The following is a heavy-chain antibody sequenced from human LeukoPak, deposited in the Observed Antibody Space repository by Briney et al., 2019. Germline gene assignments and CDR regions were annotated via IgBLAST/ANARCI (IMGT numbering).Heavy chain of an antibody. J-gene: IGHJ4*02. Sequence: PGRSLRLSCAASGFTFSSYGMHWVRQAPGKGLEWVAVISYDGSNKYYADSVKGRFTISRDNSKNTLYLQMNSLRAEDTAVYYCAKDRGLWFGELLPLFDYWGQGTLVTVSS. V-gene: IGHV3-30*18. D-gene: IGHD3-10*01. CDR2: ISYDGSNK. CDR1: GFTFSSYG. CDR3: AKDRGLWFGELLPLFDY.